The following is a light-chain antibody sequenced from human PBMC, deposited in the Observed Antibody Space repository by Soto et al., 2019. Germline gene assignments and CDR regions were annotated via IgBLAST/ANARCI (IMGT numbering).Light chain of an antibody. CDR3: QSYDRSLSGSGV. CDR2: ANT. Sequence: QYALTQPPSVSGAPGQRVTISCTGSSSNIGAGYDVHWYQQLPGTAPKLLIYANTNRPSGVPDRFSGSQSGTSASLAITGLQAEDEADYYCQSYDRSLSGSGVFGTGTKVTVL. V-gene: IGLV1-40*01. CDR1: SSNIGAGYD. J-gene: IGLJ1*01.